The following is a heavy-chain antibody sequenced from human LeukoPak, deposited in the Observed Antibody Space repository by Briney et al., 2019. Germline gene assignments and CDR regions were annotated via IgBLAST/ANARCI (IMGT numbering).Heavy chain of an antibody. D-gene: IGHD3-22*01. CDR2: INPSGGST. CDR3: ARDPTYYYDSSGYPLYYFDY. Sequence: ASVKVSCKASGYTFTSYYMHWVRQAPGQGLEWMGIINPSGGSTSYAQKFQGRVTMTRDTSTSTVYMALSSLRSEDTAVYYCARDPTYYYDSSGYPLYYFDYWGQGTLVTVSS. V-gene: IGHV1-46*03. J-gene: IGHJ4*02. CDR1: GYTFTSYY.